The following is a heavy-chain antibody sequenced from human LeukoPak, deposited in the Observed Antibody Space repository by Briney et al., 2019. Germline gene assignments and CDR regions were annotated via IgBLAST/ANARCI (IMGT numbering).Heavy chain of an antibody. Sequence: ASVKVSCKASGYTFTSYYMHWVRQAPGQGLEWMGIINPSGGSTSYAQKFQGRVTMTRDMSTSTVYMELSSLRSEDTAVYYCARTESLYYYYMDVWGKGTTVTVSS. CDR1: GYTFTSYY. CDR2: INPSGGST. CDR3: ARTESLYYYYMDV. J-gene: IGHJ6*03. V-gene: IGHV1-46*01. D-gene: IGHD3-10*01.